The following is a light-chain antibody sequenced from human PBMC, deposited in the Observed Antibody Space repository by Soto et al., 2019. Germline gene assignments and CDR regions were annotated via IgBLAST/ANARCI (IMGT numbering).Light chain of an antibody. J-gene: IGLJ2*01. Sequence: QSVLTQPPSVSGPPGQGATIPGPGATSKIGPGFDVHWYQQLPGSPPKLLIYGNINRPSGVPDRFSGSKSGTSASLAITGLQAEDEADYYCQSFDISLSGSHVVFGGGTKVTVL. CDR1: TSKIGPGFD. V-gene: IGLV1-40*01. CDR3: QSFDISLSGSHVV. CDR2: GNI.